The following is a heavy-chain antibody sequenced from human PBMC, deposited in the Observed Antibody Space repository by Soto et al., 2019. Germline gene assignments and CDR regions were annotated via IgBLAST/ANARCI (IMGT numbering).Heavy chain of an antibody. Sequence: QVQLVESGGGVVQPGRSLRLSCAASGFTFSSYGMHWVRQAPGKGLEWVAVIWYDERNKYYADSVKGRFTISRDNSQNTLYLQMNSLRAEDTAVYYCARDGGVGATTGGVDAFDIWGQGTMVTVSS. CDR1: GFTFSSYG. D-gene: IGHD1-26*01. V-gene: IGHV3-33*01. CDR3: ARDGGVGATTGGVDAFDI. J-gene: IGHJ3*02. CDR2: IWYDERNK.